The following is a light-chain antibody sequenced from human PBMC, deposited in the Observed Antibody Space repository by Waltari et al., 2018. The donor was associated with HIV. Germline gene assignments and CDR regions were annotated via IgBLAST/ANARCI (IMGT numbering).Light chain of an antibody. Sequence: QSALTQPPSAYGSPGQSVPISCTGTSSNVGGGDYVSCYQQHPDKAPKRMIYEVNKRPSGVPDRFSGSKSGNTASLTVSGLQAEDEADYFCISYAGSNNFVFGPGTKVTVL. CDR1: SSNVGGGDY. V-gene: IGLV2-8*01. J-gene: IGLJ1*01. CDR3: ISYAGSNNFV. CDR2: EVN.